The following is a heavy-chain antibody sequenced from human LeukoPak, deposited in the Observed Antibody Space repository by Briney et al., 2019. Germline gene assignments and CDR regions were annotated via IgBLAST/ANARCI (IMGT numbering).Heavy chain of an antibody. J-gene: IGHJ4*02. D-gene: IGHD2-2*02. CDR2: INHSGST. Sequence: PSETLSLTCAVYGWSFSGYYWSWIRQPPGKGLEWIGEINHSGSTNYNPSLKSRVTISVDTSKNQFSLKLSSVTAADTAVYYCARGPWDVVVPAAIGYFDYWGQGTLITVSS. CDR3: ARGPWDVVVPAAIGYFDY. V-gene: IGHV4-34*01. CDR1: GWSFSGYY.